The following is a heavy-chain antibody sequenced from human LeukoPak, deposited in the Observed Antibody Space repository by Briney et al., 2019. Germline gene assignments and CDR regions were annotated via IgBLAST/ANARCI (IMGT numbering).Heavy chain of an antibody. J-gene: IGHJ3*02. CDR3: AKDAYYYDSRSHAFDI. V-gene: IGHV3-30*18. CDR1: GFTFSGYG. D-gene: IGHD3-22*01. CDR2: ISYDGSNK. Sequence: GGSLRLSCAASGFTFSGYGMHWVRQAPGKGLEWVAIISYDGSNKYYADSVKGRFTISRDNSKNTLYLQMNSLRAEDTAVYYCAKDAYYYDSRSHAFDIWGQGTMVTVSS.